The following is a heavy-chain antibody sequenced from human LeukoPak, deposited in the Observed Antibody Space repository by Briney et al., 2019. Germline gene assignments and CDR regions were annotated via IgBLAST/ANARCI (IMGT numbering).Heavy chain of an antibody. Sequence: GGSLRLSCAASGFTFSSYEMNWVRQAPGKGLEWVSYISSSGSTIYYADSVKGRFTISRDNAKNSLYLQMNSLRAEDTAVYYCASPISYYYDSSGPSYDYWGQGTLVTVSS. CDR1: GFTFSSYE. J-gene: IGHJ4*02. D-gene: IGHD3-22*01. CDR2: ISSSGSTI. CDR3: ASPISYYYDSSGPSYDY. V-gene: IGHV3-48*03.